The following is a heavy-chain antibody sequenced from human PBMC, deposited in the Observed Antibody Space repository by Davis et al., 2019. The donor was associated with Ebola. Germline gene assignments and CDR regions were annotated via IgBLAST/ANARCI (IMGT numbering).Heavy chain of an antibody. Sequence: GESLKISCKDSGNSLNTHWIGWVRHMPGKGLEWMGIIYTGDSDTRYSPSFRGQVTISADKSIKTAFLQWSSLKASDTAMYYCATLRRTITGTDDGFDIWGQGTMVTVSS. CDR1: GNSLNTHW. V-gene: IGHV5-51*01. J-gene: IGHJ3*02. CDR2: IYTGDSDT. D-gene: IGHD1-20*01. CDR3: ATLRRTITGTDDGFDI.